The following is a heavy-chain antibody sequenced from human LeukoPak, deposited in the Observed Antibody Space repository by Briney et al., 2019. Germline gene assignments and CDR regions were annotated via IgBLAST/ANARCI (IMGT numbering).Heavy chain of an antibody. CDR2: ISWNSGSI. Sequence: GRSLRLSCAASGFTFDDYAMHWVRQAPGKGLEWVAGISWNSGSILYADSVKGRFTISRDNAKNSLYLQMNSLRAEDTAVYYCARSFYYYGMDVWGQGTTVTVSS. CDR3: ARSFYYYGMDV. CDR1: GFTFDDYA. V-gene: IGHV3-9*01. D-gene: IGHD5-24*01. J-gene: IGHJ6*02.